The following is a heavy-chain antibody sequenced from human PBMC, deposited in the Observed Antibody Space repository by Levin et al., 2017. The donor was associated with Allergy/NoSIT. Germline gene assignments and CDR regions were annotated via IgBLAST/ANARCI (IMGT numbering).Heavy chain of an antibody. CDR1: GYTFTSYY. CDR3: ARDGVLLWFGEFPYYFDY. J-gene: IGHJ4*02. D-gene: IGHD3-10*01. V-gene: IGHV1-46*01. CDR2: INPSGGST. Sequence: ASVKVSCKASGYTFTSYYMHWVRQAPGQGLEWMGIINPSGGSTSYAQKFQGRVTMTRDTSTSTVYMELSSLRSEDTAVYYCARDGVLLWFGEFPYYFDYWGQGTLVTVSS.